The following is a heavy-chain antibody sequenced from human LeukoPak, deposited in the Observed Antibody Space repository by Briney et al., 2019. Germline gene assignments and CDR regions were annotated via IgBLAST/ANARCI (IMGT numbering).Heavy chain of an antibody. Sequence: ASVKVSCKASGYTFTSYGINWVRQAPGQGLEWMGWISSNDGNTYYVQNFQGRVTMTTDTSTSTAYMELRSLRSDDTAVYYCARDPHYWGQGTLVTVSS. J-gene: IGHJ4*02. CDR1: GYTFTSYG. CDR2: ISSNDGNT. V-gene: IGHV1-18*01. CDR3: ARDPHY.